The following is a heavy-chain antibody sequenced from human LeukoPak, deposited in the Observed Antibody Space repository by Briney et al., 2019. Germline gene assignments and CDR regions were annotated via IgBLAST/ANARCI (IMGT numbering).Heavy chain of an antibody. CDR2: INHSGST. CDR1: GGSFSGYY. CDR3: ARAFSGTGYSSGWYRFHYFDY. V-gene: IGHV4-34*01. D-gene: IGHD6-19*01. J-gene: IGHJ4*02. Sequence: SETLSLTGAVYGGSFSGYYWSWIRQPPGKGLEWMGEINHSGSTNYNPSLKSRVTISVDTSKNQFSLKLSSVTAADTAVYYCARAFSGTGYSSGWYRFHYFDYWGQGTLVTVSS.